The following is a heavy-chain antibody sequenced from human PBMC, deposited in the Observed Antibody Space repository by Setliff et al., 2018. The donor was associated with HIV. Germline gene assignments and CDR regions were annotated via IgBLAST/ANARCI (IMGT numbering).Heavy chain of an antibody. CDR3: ARLSPYGDYLLFQY. J-gene: IGHJ4*02. CDR2: IYTSGGA. V-gene: IGHV4-59*01. D-gene: IGHD4-17*01. Sequence: SETLSLTCAVSGGSISSYHWMWIRQPPGKGLEWIGYIYTSGGADYDPSLKSRVTISVDTSKNQFSLKAEDTAVYYCARLSPYGDYLLFQYWGQGTQVTVSS. CDR1: GGSISSYH.